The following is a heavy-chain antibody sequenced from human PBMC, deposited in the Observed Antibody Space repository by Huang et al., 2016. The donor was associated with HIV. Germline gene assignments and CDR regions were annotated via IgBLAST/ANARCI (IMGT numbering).Heavy chain of an antibody. CDR1: GTSMTSSTFY. D-gene: IGHD2-2*03. Sequence: QLRESGPGLVTPSETLSLTCSASGTSMTSSTFYWGWFRQPPGRGLEWIGSGYFRRNTYYNPCRKSRGTISIDTANKQDSMRLTSVTAADTAVYFCAREVRSVDTDRPDGYYYRGLDVWGQGTTVSVSS. V-gene: IGHV4-39*02. J-gene: IGHJ6*02. CDR2: GYFRRNT. CDR3: AREVRSVDTDRPDGYYYRGLDV.